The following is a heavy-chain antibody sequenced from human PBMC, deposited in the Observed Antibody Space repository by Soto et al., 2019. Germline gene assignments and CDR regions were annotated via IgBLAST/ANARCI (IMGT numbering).Heavy chain of an antibody. V-gene: IGHV4-59*08. CDR3: ARQLGGYYGSGSPLSL. Sequence: SETLSLTCTVSGGSISSFYWIWIRQPPGKGLEWIGYIYYSGSTNYNPSLKSRVTISVDTSKNQFSLKLSSVTAADTAVYYCARQLGGYYGSGSPLSLWSQGTMVTVSS. CDR2: IYYSGST. J-gene: IGHJ3*01. D-gene: IGHD3-10*01. CDR1: GGSISSFY.